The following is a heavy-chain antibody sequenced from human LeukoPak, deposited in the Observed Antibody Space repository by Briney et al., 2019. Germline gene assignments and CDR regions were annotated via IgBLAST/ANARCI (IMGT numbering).Heavy chain of an antibody. J-gene: IGHJ3*02. D-gene: IGHD3-22*01. Sequence: ASVKVSCKASGYTFTSYGISWVRQAPGQGLEWMGWISAYNGNTNYAQKFRGRVTMTTDTSTTTAYMELRSLNSDDTAVYYCARDFFSYDGTENNYEDTFDIWGQGTMVTVSS. V-gene: IGHV1-18*01. CDR1: GYTFTSYG. CDR2: ISAYNGNT. CDR3: ARDFFSYDGTENNYEDTFDI.